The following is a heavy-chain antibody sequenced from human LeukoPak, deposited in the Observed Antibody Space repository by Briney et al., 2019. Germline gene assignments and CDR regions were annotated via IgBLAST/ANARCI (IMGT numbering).Heavy chain of an antibody. D-gene: IGHD6-19*01. CDR3: ARHNSSGWYYYYYGMDV. Sequence: SETLSLTCTVSGGSISNYYWSWIRQPPGKGLEWIGYIYYSGSTNYNPSLKSRVTISVDTSKNQFSLKLSSVTAADTAVYYCARHNSSGWYYYYYGMDVWGQGTTVTVSS. V-gene: IGHV4-59*01. CDR2: IYYSGST. J-gene: IGHJ6*02. CDR1: GGSISNYY.